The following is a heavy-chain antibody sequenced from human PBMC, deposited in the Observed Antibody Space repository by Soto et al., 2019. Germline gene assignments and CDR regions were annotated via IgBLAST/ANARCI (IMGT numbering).Heavy chain of an antibody. CDR1: GGSIGSSSHY. Sequence: SETLSLTCTVSGGSIGSSSHYWGWIRQPPGKGLEWIGIIYYSGTTYYNPSLKSRVTISVDTSKNQFSLKLSSVTAADTALYNCANYDSSGGYFDYWGQGTLVTVSS. V-gene: IGHV4-39*01. J-gene: IGHJ4*02. D-gene: IGHD3-22*01. CDR3: ANYDSSGGYFDY. CDR2: IYYSGTT.